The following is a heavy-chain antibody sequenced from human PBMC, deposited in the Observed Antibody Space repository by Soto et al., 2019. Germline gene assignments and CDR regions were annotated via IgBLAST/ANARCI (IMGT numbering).Heavy chain of an antibody. CDR2: IYYSGST. D-gene: IGHD3-3*01. V-gene: IGHV4-59*01. Sequence: ETLSLTCTVSGGSISSYYWSWIRQPPGKGLEWIGYIYYSGSTNYNPSLKSRVTISVDTSKNQFSLKLSSVTAADTAVYYCARAQYYDFWSGSSGWFDPWGQGTLVTVSS. CDR3: ARAQYYDFWSGSSGWFDP. J-gene: IGHJ5*02. CDR1: GGSISSYY.